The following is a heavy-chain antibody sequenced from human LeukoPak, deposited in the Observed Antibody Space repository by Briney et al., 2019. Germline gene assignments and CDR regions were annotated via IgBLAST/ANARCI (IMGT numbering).Heavy chain of an antibody. CDR3: ARAFYSNGDADAFHI. V-gene: IGHV3-7*02. Sequence: GGSLRLSCKVPVFTSANYWMSWVRQAPGKGLEWVANIKQDGSETNYVDSVRGRFTISRDNAKNSLYLQMNSLRAEDTAVFYCARAFYSNGDADAFHIWGQGTMVTVSS. CDR1: VFTSANYW. CDR2: IKQDGSET. J-gene: IGHJ3*02. D-gene: IGHD4-17*01.